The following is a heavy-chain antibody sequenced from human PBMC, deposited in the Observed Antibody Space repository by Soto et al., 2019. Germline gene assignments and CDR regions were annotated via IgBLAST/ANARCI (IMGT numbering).Heavy chain of an antibody. V-gene: IGHV3-9*01. CDR1: GFTFDDYA. D-gene: IGHD3-3*01. CDR3: AKDMGPSATILGWFDP. Sequence: EVQLVESGGGLVQPGRSLRLSCAASGFTFDDYAMHWVRQAPGKGLEWVSGISWNSGSIGYADSVKGRFTISRDNAKNTLYLQMNRLRAEDTALYSCAKDMGPSATILGWFDPWGQGTLVTVSS. CDR2: ISWNSGSI. J-gene: IGHJ5*02.